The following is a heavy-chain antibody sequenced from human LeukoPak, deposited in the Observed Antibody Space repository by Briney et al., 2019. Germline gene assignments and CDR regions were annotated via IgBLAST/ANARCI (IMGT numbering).Heavy chain of an antibody. J-gene: IGHJ5*02. CDR1: GYTFSIYA. D-gene: IGHD3-22*01. CDR2: ITSRDGTT. V-gene: IGHV3-23*01. CDR3: VIDRPNYYDSSGHYYRRNGDH. Sequence: AGGSLRLSCAASGYTFSIYAMSWVRQTPGKGLEWVSSITSRDGTTYYTDSVKGRFTISRDNSENTLYLQMNSLRAEDTAIYYCVIDRPNYYDSSGHYYRRNGDHWGQGTLVTVSS.